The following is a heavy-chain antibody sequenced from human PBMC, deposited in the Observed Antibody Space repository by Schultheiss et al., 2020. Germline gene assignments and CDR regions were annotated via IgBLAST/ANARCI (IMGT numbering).Heavy chain of an antibody. CDR3: AKPYSSGWYAGGVHY. Sequence: GGSLRLSCAASGFTFSSYSMNWVRQAPGKGLEWVAVIWYDGSNKYYADSVKGRFTISRDNSKNTLYLQMSSLRAEDTAVYYCAKPYSSGWYAGGVHYWGQGTLVTVSS. V-gene: IGHV3-30*02. D-gene: IGHD6-19*01. CDR1: GFTFSSYS. CDR2: IWYDGSNK. J-gene: IGHJ4*02.